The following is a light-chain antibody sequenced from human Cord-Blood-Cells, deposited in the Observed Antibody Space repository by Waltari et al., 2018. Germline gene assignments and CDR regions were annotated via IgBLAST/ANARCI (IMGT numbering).Light chain of an antibody. CDR1: SSDAGGYNY. J-gene: IGLJ1*01. V-gene: IGLV2-8*01. CDR3: SSYAGSNNYV. CDR2: EVS. Sequence: QSALTQPPSASGSPGQSVTISGTGTSSDAGGYNYASWYQQHPGKAPKLMIYEVSKRPSGVPDRFSGSKSGNTASLTVSGLQAEDEADYYCSSYAGSNNYVFGTGTKVTVL.